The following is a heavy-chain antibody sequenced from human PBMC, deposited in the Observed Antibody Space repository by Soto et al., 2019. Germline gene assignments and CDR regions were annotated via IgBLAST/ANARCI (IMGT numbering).Heavy chain of an antibody. CDR1: GGTFSSYA. Sequence: GASVKVSCKASGGTFSSYAISWVRQAPGQGLEWMGGIIPIFGTANYAQKFQGRVTITADESTSTAYMELSSLRSEDTAVYYCARLEPSARVTAYYFDYWGQGTLVTVS. J-gene: IGHJ4*02. D-gene: IGHD3-3*01. CDR2: IIPIFGTA. V-gene: IGHV1-69*13. CDR3: ARLEPSARVTAYYFDY.